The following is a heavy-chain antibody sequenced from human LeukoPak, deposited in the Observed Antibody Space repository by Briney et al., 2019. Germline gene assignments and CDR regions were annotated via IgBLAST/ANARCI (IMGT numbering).Heavy chain of an antibody. V-gene: IGHV3-33*01. CDR1: GFTFRNYG. J-gene: IGHJ3*02. CDR2: IYYDGSNK. Sequence: GTSLRLSCAASGFTFRNYGMHWVRQAPGKGLEWVAVIYYDGSNKYYGDSVKGRFTISRDNAKNSLYLQMNSLRAEDTAVYYCARTPYYDFWSAVGPGEFDIWGQGTMVTVSS. CDR3: ARTPYYDFWSAVGPGEFDI. D-gene: IGHD3-3*01.